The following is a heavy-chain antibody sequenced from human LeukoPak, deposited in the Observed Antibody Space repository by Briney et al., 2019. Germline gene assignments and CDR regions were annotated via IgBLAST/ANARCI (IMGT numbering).Heavy chain of an antibody. J-gene: IGHJ5*02. Sequence: GGSLRLSCAASGFTVSSNYMSWVRQAPGKGLEWVSVIYSGNNTYYADSVKGRFTISRDTSKNTLYLQMNSLRAEDTAVYYCARTVGYGDYSWFDPWGQGTLVTVSS. CDR3: ARTVGYGDYSWFDP. CDR1: GFTVSSNY. V-gene: IGHV3-53*01. CDR2: IYSGNNT. D-gene: IGHD4-17*01.